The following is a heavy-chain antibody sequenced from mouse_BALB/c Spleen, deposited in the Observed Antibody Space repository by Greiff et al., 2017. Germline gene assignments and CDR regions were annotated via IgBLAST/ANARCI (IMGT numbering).Heavy chain of an antibody. Sequence: VQLQQSGAELVRPGVSVKISCKGSGYTFTDYAMHWVKQSHAKSLEWIGVISTYYGDASYNQKFKGKATMTVDKSSSTAYMELARLTSEDSAICYCARGREFAYWGQGTLVTVSA. CDR3: ARGREFAY. J-gene: IGHJ3*01. D-gene: IGHD3-3*01. CDR1: GYTFTDYA. CDR2: ISTYYGDA. V-gene: IGHV1S137*01.